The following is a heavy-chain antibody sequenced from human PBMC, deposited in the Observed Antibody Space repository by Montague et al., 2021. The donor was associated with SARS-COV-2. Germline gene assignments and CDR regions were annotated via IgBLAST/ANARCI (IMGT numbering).Heavy chain of an antibody. CDR1: GFNFISYD. CDR2: ISSSSTYI. Sequence: SLRLACAASGFNFISYDMNWVRQAPGKGLEWVSSISSSSTYIHYADSVKGRVTISRDNAKNLVFLQMNSLRAEDTAVYYCARDYTNFDALDIWGQGTTVTVSA. V-gene: IGHV3-21*01. D-gene: IGHD2-8*01. CDR3: ARDYTNFDALDI. J-gene: IGHJ3*02.